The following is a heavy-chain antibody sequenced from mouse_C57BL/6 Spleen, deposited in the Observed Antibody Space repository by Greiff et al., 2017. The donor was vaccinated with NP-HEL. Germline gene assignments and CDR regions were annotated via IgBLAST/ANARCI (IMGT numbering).Heavy chain of an antibody. CDR1: GFSLTSYG. CDR2: IWSGGST. V-gene: IGHV2-2*01. J-gene: IGHJ4*01. D-gene: IGHD2-12*01. CDR3: AGLYDERDYYAMGY. Sequence: QVQLKESGPGLVQPSQSLSITCTVSGFSLTSYGVHWVRQSPGKGLEWLGVIWSGGSTDYNAAFISRLSISKDNSKSQVFFKMNSLQADDTAINCCAGLYDERDYYAMGYWGQGTSVTVSS.